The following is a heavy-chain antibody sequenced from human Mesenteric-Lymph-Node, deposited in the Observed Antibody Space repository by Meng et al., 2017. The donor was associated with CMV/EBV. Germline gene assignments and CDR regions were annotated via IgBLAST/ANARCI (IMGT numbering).Heavy chain of an antibody. CDR1: GLTFSSYG. Sequence: GESLKISCAVSGLTFSSYGMNWVRQAPGKGLEWVSSISNSGGDTYYADSVKGRFTVSRDNAKKSLYLQMNSLRAEDTAVYYGARTDLPYYYGSGSKGITGFDYWGQGTLVTVSS. J-gene: IGHJ4*02. D-gene: IGHD3-10*01. V-gene: IGHV3-21*01. CDR3: ARTDLPYYYGSGSKGITGFDY. CDR2: ISNSGGDT.